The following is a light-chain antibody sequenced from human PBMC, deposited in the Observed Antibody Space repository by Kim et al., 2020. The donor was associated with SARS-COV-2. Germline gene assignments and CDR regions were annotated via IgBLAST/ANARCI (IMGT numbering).Light chain of an antibody. CDR2: ADI. V-gene: IGLV3-1*01. CDR3: QTWDTSTVV. J-gene: IGLJ2*01. Sequence: SYELTQPPSVSVSPGQTASITCSGETLGDKYTYWYQHQAGQSPVLVIYADIKRPSGIPERFSGSNSGNTATLTISGTQAIDEADYYCQTWDTSTVVFGGGTQLTVL. CDR1: TLGDKY.